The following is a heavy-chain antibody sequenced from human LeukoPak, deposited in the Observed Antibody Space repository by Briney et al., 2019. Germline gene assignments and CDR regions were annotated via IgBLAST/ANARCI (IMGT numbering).Heavy chain of an antibody. Sequence: GGSLRLSCAASGFTFSSYEMKWIRQAPGKGLEWVSYISSSGSTIYYADSVKGRFTISRDNAKNSLYLQMNSLRAEDTAVYYCARSSGWYWYFDYWGQGTLVTVSS. CDR1: GFTFSSYE. V-gene: IGHV3-48*03. J-gene: IGHJ4*02. CDR2: ISSSGSTI. CDR3: ARSSGWYWYFDY. D-gene: IGHD6-19*01.